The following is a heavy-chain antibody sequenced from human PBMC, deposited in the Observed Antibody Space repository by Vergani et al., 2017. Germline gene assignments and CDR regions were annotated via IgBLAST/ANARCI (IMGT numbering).Heavy chain of an antibody. J-gene: IGHJ6*02. V-gene: IGHV1-69*18. CDR2: IIPIFGTA. CDR1: VGTFSSYA. Sequence: QVQLVQSGAEVKKPGSSVKVSCKASVGTFSSYAISWVRQAPGQGLEWMGRIIPIFGTANYAQKFQGRVTITADESTSTAYMELSSLGSEDTAVYYCARVLVRGSSGPGPAPNPVGGLSLNYGMDVWGQGTTVTVSS. CDR3: ARVLVRGSSGPGPAPNPVGGLSLNYGMDV. D-gene: IGHD3-22*01.